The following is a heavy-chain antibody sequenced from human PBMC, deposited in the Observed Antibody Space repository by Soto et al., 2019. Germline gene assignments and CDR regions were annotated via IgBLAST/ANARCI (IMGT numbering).Heavy chain of an antibody. CDR2: AYYSGST. Sequence: PSETLSLTCTVSGGSITNNYWRLIRQSPGKGLEWIGCAYYSGSTSYNPSLRSRVTISIDTSKTQLSLRLRSVTAADTAVYYCARRQNWNHLSDTWGEGTPVTVSS. J-gene: IGHJ5*01. V-gene: IGHV4-59*08. CDR1: GGSITNNY. D-gene: IGHD1-1*01. CDR3: ARRQNWNHLSDT.